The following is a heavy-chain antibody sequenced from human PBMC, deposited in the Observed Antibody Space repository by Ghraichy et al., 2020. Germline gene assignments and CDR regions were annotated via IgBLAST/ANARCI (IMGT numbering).Heavy chain of an antibody. V-gene: IGHV4-39*01. D-gene: IGHD3-22*01. CDR3: ARSRGPTYYYDSSGYFPPMNAFDI. Sequence: SETLSLTCTVSGGSISSSSYYWGWIRQPPGKGLEWIGSIYYSGSTYYNPSLKSRVTISVDTSKNQFSLKLSSVTAADTAVYYCARSRGPTYYYDSSGYFPPMNAFDIWGQGTMVTVSS. CDR1: GGSISSSSYY. CDR2: IYYSGST. J-gene: IGHJ3*02.